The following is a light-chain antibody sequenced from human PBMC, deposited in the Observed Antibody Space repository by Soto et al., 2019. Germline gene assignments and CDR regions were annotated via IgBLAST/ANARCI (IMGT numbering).Light chain of an antibody. CDR3: YSYTTSSTYV. CDR1: SSDVGGYNY. V-gene: IGLV2-14*01. Sequence: QSVLTQPASVSGSPGQSITISCTGTSSDVGGYNYVSWYQQHPAKVPKLMIYDVSNRPSGVSDRFSGSKSGNRASLTISGLQAEDEADYYCYSYTTSSTYVFGTGTKVTVL. CDR2: DVS. J-gene: IGLJ1*01.